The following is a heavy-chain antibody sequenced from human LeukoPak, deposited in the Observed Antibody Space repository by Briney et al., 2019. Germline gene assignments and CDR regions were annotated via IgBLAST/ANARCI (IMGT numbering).Heavy chain of an antibody. J-gene: IGHJ4*02. D-gene: IGHD1-14*01. Sequence: PSETLSLTCTVSPDSTTSNFWSWVRQHPGKGLEWIGEIHRSGSTNYNPSLQSRVTISIDRSKNQIALELSSVTAADTAVYYCAREIVGGFNPGAYWGQGTLVTVSS. CDR1: PDSTTSNF. CDR3: AREIVGGFNPGAY. V-gene: IGHV4-4*02. CDR2: IHRSGST.